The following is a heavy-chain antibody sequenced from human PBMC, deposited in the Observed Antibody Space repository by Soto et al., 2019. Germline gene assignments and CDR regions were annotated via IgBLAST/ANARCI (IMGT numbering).Heavy chain of an antibody. J-gene: IGHJ5*02. Sequence: QVQLVQSGAEVKKPGSSVKVSCKASGGTFSSYAISWVRQAPGQGLEWMGGIIPIFGTANYAQKFQGRVTITAEESTSTAYMELSSLRSEDTAVYYCARGCSVVVAATCNWFDPWGQGTLVTVSS. V-gene: IGHV1-69*12. CDR1: GGTFSSYA. CDR2: IIPIFGTA. D-gene: IGHD2-15*01. CDR3: ARGCSVVVAATCNWFDP.